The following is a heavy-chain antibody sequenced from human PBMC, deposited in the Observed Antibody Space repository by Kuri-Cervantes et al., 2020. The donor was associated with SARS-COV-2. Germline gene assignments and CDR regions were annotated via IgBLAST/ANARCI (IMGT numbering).Heavy chain of an antibody. Sequence: GSLRLSCTVSGGSISSSSYYWGWMRQPPGKGLEWIVSIYYSGSTYYNPSLKSRVTIYVDTSKNQFSLKLSSVTAADTSVYYCASPSITIFGVVVDVWGQGTTVTVSS. D-gene: IGHD3-3*01. J-gene: IGHJ6*02. CDR3: ASPSITIFGVVVDV. CDR2: IYYSGST. V-gene: IGHV4-39*01. CDR1: GGSISSSSYY.